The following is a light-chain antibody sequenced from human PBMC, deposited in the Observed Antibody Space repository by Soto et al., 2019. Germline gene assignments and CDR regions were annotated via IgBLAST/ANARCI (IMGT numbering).Light chain of an antibody. CDR2: KAS. V-gene: IGKV1-5*03. CDR3: QQADTLPIT. CDR1: QSISSW. Sequence: DIQMTQSPSTLSASVGDRVTITCRASQSISSWLAWYQQKPGKAPKLLIYKASTLKSGVPPRFSGSGSRTDFTLTITDLQPEDVAAYYCQQADTLPITFGQGTRLEIK. J-gene: IGKJ5*01.